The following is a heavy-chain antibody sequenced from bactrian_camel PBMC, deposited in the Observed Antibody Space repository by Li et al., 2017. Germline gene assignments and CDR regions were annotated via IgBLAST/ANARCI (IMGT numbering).Heavy chain of an antibody. J-gene: IGHJ4*01. V-gene: IGHV3S63*01. Sequence: HVQLVESGGGSVQAGGSLTLSCVATEYTYNSYCMAWFRQSPHTSWLEREGVAGINPDGTTFYADSVKGRFTISKDTAKNTLYLQMNGLKAEDTAMYYCGVRLVAGCAVGPTKFWGEWGRGTQVTVS. D-gene: IGHD5*01. CDR1: EYTYNSYC. CDR2: INPDGTT. CDR3: GVRLVAGCAVGPTKFWGE.